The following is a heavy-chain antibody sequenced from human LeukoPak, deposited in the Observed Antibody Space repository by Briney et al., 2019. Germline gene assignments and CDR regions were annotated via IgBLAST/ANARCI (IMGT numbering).Heavy chain of an antibody. D-gene: IGHD4-17*01. Sequence: SETLSLTCTVSGGSISTYYWSWLRQPPGKGLEWIGYVYYSGITDYNPSLKSRVTISVDTSKSQFSLKLSSVTAADTAMYYCARHLTSGDYFDYWGQGTLVTVSS. J-gene: IGHJ4*02. CDR2: VYYSGIT. CDR3: ARHLTSGDYFDY. V-gene: IGHV4-59*08. CDR1: GGSISTYY.